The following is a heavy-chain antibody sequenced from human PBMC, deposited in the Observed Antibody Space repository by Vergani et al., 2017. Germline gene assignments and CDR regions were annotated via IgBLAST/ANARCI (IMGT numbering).Heavy chain of an antibody. V-gene: IGHV4-39*01. CDR2: IYYSGST. Sequence: QLQLQESGPGLVKPSETLSLTCTVPGGSISSSSYYWGWIRQPPGKGLEWIGSIYYSGSTYYNPSLKSRVTISVDTSKNQFSLKLSSVTAADTAVYYCASHIVVVTAHFDLWGRGTLVTVSS. D-gene: IGHD2-21*02. J-gene: IGHJ2*01. CDR3: ASHIVVVTAHFDL. CDR1: GGSISSSSYY.